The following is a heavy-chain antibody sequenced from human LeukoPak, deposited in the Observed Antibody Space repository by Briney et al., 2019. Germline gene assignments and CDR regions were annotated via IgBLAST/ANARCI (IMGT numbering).Heavy chain of an antibody. CDR3: AKDKKPTMVRGVEKSSDY. Sequence: GGSLRLSCAASGFTFSGYRMSWVRQAPGKGLEWVSYINSSSSDIYYVDSVKGRFTISRDNAKNSLYLQMNSLRAEDTAVDYCAKDKKPTMVRGVEKSSDYWGQGTLVTVTS. CDR2: INSSSSDI. CDR1: GFTFSGYR. J-gene: IGHJ4*02. V-gene: IGHV3-21*05. D-gene: IGHD3-10*01.